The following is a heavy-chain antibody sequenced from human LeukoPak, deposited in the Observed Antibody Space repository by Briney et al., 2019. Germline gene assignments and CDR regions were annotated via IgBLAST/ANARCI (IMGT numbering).Heavy chain of an antibody. CDR1: GFTFSSYS. CDR3: ARVPQDYGDLMYYFEY. CDR2: ISGSSSYI. V-gene: IGHV3-21*01. Sequence: PGGSLRLSCAASGFTFSSYSMNWVRQAPGKGLEWVSSISGSSSYIYYADSVKGRFTISRDNAKNSPYLQMNSLRAEDTAVYYCARVPQDYGDLMYYFEYWGQGTLVTVSS. J-gene: IGHJ4*02. D-gene: IGHD4-17*01.